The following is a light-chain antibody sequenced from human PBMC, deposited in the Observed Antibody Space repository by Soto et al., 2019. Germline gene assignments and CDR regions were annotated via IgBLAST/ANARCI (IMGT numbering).Light chain of an antibody. CDR2: EVS. CDR1: SSDVGGYNY. CDR3: SSYAGSNNFV. J-gene: IGLJ1*01. V-gene: IGLV2-8*01. Sequence: QSALTQPPSASGSPGQSVTISCTGTSSDVGGYNYVSWYQQHPGKAPKLMIYEVSKRPSGVPDRFSGSKSGNTASLTVSGLKAEDEAGYYCSSYAGSNNFVFGTGTKLTVL.